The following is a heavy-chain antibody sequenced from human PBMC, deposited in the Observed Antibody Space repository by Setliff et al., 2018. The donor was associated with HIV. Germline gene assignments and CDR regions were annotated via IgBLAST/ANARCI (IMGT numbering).Heavy chain of an antibody. CDR1: GFTFSSYS. CDR3: ARDQRDESIIYYYYYYMDV. Sequence: GGSLRLSCAASGFTFSSYSMSWVRQAPGKGLEWVSSISTSSSYIYYADSVKGRFTISRDNAKNSLYLQMNSLRAEDTAVYYCARDQRDESIIYYYYYYMDVWDKGTTVTVSS. V-gene: IGHV3-21*01. D-gene: IGHD1-20*01. J-gene: IGHJ6*03. CDR2: ISTSSSYI.